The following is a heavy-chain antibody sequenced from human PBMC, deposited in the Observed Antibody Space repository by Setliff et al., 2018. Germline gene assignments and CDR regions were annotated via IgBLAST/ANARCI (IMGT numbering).Heavy chain of an antibody. J-gene: IGHJ4*02. CDR1: GYTFTSYG. V-gene: IGHV1-18*01. CDR2: ISAFNGNT. D-gene: IGHD3-22*01. CDR3: ARGLYYDPEGLYYFDY. Sequence: GASVKVSCKASGYTFTSYGISWVRQAPGQGLEWMGWISAFNGNTNYTQKLQGRVTMTTHTSTSTAYMELRSLRSDDSAVYYCARGLYYDPEGLYYFDYWGQGTLVTVSS.